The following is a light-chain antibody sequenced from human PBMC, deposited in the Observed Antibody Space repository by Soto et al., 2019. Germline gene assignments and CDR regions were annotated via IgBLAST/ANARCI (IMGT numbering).Light chain of an antibody. J-gene: IGKJ5*01. Sequence: DIPMTQSPSTLSGSVGDRVTITCRTSQPISDYLNWYQQKPGKVPKRLIYGASSLQSGVPSRFSGSGSGTDFTLTISSLQPEDFATYYCQQANSFRSITFGQGTRLEI. CDR2: GAS. CDR3: QQANSFRSIT. CDR1: QPISDY. V-gene: IGKV1-12*02.